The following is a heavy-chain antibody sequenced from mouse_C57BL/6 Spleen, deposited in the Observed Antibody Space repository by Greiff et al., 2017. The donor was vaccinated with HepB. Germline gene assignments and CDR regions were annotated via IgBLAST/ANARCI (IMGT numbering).Heavy chain of an antibody. D-gene: IGHD1-1*01. V-gene: IGHV1-82*01. CDR3: ARWATVVATDY. CDR2: IYPGDGDT. J-gene: IGHJ2*01. CDR1: GYAFSSSW. Sequence: QVQLKQSGPELVKPGASVKISCKASGYAFSSSWMNWVKQRPGKGLEWIGRIYPGDGDTNYNGKFKGKATLTADKSSSTAYMQLSSLTSEDSAVYCCARWATVVATDYWGQGTTLTVSS.